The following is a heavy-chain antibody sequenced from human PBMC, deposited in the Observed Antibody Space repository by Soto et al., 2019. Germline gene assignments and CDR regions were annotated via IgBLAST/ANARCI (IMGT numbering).Heavy chain of an antibody. Sequence: QVHLVQSGAEVKRPGASVKVSCKFSGYNFIDYGMTWVRQAPGQGLEWMGWISGSNGATNYALKFQGRVTLTTQTSTNTAYMELRSLRKDDTAVYYCARDSKWLIIKGNWFDSWGQGTLVTVSS. V-gene: IGHV1-18*04. J-gene: IGHJ5*01. CDR2: ISGSNGAT. CDR3: ARDSKWLIIKGNWFDS. D-gene: IGHD5-12*01. CDR1: GYNFIDYG.